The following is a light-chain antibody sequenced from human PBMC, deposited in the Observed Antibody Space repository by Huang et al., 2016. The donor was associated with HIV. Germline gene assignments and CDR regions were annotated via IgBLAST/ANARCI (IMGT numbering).Light chain of an antibody. Sequence: EIVMTQSPATLSVSPGERVTLSCRANRSVSTNLAWYQQRPGQAPRLLIYGSSTRAPGIPARFSGSGSATDFSLTISSLQSEDFALYYCHQYNNWLLSFGGGTRVDI. J-gene: IGKJ4*01. CDR2: GSS. CDR1: RSVSTN. CDR3: HQYNNWLLS. V-gene: IGKV3-15*01.